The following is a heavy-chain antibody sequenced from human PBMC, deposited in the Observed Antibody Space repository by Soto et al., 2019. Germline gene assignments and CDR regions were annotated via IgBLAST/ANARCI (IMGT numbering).Heavy chain of an antibody. J-gene: IGHJ5*02. CDR2: IIPIFGTA. D-gene: IGHD3-3*01. CDR3: AREMFGERLFSPTHWCDP. V-gene: IGHV1-69*01. CDR1: GGTFSSYA. Sequence: QVQLVQSGAEVKKPGSSVKVSCKASGGTFSSYAISWVRQAPGQGLEWMGGIIPIFGTANYAQKFQGRVTSTADESTSPAYRELRSLRSEDTAVYYCAREMFGERLFSPTHWCDPWGQGTLGTVSS.